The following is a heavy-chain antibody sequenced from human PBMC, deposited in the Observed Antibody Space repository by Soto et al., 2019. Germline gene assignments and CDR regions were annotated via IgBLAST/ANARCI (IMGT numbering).Heavy chain of an antibody. D-gene: IGHD3-16*01. V-gene: IGHV1-2*02. CDR1: GYTFTDSH. CDR3: GWSYVWVCGS. J-gene: IGHJ5*02. Sequence: ASVKVSCKASGYTFTDSHIHWVRQAPGQGLEWMGWINPDTGDRNYAQRFQGRLTLTRDTSITTAYMALTRLTSDDTAVYFWGWSYVWVCGSWGEGT. CDR2: INPDTGDR.